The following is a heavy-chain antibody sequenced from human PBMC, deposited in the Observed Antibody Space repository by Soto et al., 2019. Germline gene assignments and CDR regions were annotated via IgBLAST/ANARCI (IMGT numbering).Heavy chain of an antibody. CDR2: INPNSGGT. CDR1: GYTFTGYY. J-gene: IGHJ6*02. CDR3: AAGYGSGSYYNEPYYYYGMDV. V-gene: IGHV1-2*04. D-gene: IGHD3-10*01. Sequence: ASVKVSCKASGYTFTGYYMHWVRQAPGQGLEWMGWINPNSGGTNYAQKFQGWVTMTRDTSISTAYMELSRLRSDDTAVYYCAAGYGSGSYYNEPYYYYGMDVWGQGTTVTVSS.